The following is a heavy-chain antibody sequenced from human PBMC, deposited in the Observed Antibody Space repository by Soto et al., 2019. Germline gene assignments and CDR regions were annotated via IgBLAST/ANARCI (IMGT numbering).Heavy chain of an antibody. CDR2: ISSSSSYI. V-gene: IGHV3-21*01. D-gene: IGHD6-6*01. CDR1: GFTFSSYS. J-gene: IGHJ4*02. CDR3: ARYFFYSSSSGLVDY. Sequence: EVQLVESGGGLVKPGGSLRLSCAASGFTFSSYSMNWVRQAPGKGLEWVSSISSSSSYIYYADSVKGRFTISRDNAKNSLYLQMNSLRAEDTAVYYCARYFFYSSSSGLVDYWGQGTLVTVSS.